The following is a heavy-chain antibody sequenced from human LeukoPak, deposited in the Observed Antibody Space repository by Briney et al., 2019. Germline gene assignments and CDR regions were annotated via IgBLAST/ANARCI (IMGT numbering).Heavy chain of an antibody. V-gene: IGHV3-7*01. D-gene: IGHD2-8*02. Sequence: GSLRLSCAASGFTFRDYWMSWVRQSPGKGLEWVANIKEDGSQKYDVDSVRGRFTISRDNAKNSLFLQMDSLRAEDTAVYFCAKDSRFCTGYDCRGDAFDSWGQGTMVTVIS. J-gene: IGHJ3*02. CDR1: GFTFRDYW. CDR3: AKDSRFCTGYDCRGDAFDS. CDR2: IKEDGSQK.